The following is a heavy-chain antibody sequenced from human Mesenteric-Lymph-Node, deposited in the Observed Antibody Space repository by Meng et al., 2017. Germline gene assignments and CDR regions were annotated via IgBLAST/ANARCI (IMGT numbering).Heavy chain of an antibody. CDR1: GYSISSGHY. D-gene: IGHD3-10*01. CDR2: IYYSGST. V-gene: IGHV4-38-2*02. J-gene: IGHJ3*02. CDR3: ARVLFMVRGVSAFDI. Sequence: SETLSLTCTVSGYSISSGHYWGWIRQPPGKGLEWIGSIYYSGSTYYNPSLKSRVTISVDTSKNQFSLKLSSVTAADTAVYYCARVLFMVRGVSAFDIWGHGTRVTVSS.